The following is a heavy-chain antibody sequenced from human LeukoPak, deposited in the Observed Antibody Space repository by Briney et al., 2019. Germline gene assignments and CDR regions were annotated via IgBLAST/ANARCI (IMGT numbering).Heavy chain of an antibody. CDR1: GYSFTSYW. V-gene: IGHV5-51*01. CDR3: ARRRYCSSTSCRNWFDP. Sequence: GESLKLSCTGSGYSFTSYWIGWVRQMPGKGLEWMGIIYTGDSDTRYSPSLQGQVTISADKSISTAYLQWSSLKASDTAMYYCARRRYCSSTSCRNWFDPWGQGTLVTVSS. J-gene: IGHJ5*02. CDR2: IYTGDSDT. D-gene: IGHD2-2*01.